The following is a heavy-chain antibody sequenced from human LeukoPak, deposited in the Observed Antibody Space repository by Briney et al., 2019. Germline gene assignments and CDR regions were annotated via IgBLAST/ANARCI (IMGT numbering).Heavy chain of an antibody. V-gene: IGHV3-23*01. CDR2: ISGSGGST. D-gene: IGHD3-22*01. Sequence: PGGSLRLSYAASGFTFSSYAMSWVRQAPGKGLEWVSAISGSGGSTYYADSVKGRFTISRDNSKNTLYLQMNSLRAEDTAVYYCAKGRMINSGAFDIWGQGTMVTVSS. CDR3: AKGRMINSGAFDI. J-gene: IGHJ3*02. CDR1: GFTFSSYA.